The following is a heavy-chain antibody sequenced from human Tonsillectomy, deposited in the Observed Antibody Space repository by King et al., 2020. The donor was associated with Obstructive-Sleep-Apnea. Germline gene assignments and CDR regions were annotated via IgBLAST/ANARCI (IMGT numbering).Heavy chain of an antibody. CDR3: ARQHSGFTMIPDDDAFDI. CDR2: IYYSGST. Sequence: VQLQESGPGLVKPSETLSLTCTVSGGSISSYYWSWIRQPPGKGLEWIGYIYYSGSTNYNPSLKSRVTISVDTSKNQFSLKLSSVTAADTAVYYCARQHSGFTMIPDDDAFDIWGQGTMVTVSS. CDR1: GGSISSYY. J-gene: IGHJ3*02. V-gene: IGHV4-59*08. D-gene: IGHD3-22*01.